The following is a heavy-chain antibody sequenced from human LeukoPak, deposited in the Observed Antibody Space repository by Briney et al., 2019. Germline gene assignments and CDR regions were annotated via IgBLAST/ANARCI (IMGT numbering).Heavy chain of an antibody. CDR1: GGSFSGYY. CDR2: INHSGST. CDR3: ARERHHKRAGGYYYYYMDV. V-gene: IGHV4-34*01. D-gene: IGHD1-14*01. Sequence: PSETLSLTCAVYGGSFSGYYWSWIRQPPGKGLEWIGEINHSGSTNYNPSLKSRVTISVDTSKNQFSLKLSSVTAADTAVYYCARERHHKRAGGYYYYYMDVWGKGTTVTVSS. J-gene: IGHJ6*03.